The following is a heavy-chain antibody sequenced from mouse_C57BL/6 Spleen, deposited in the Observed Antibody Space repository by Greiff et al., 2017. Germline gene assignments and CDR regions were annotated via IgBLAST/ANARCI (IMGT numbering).Heavy chain of an antibody. CDR1: GYTFTSYW. CDR2: IYPGSGST. D-gene: IGHD1-1*01. CDR3: ARGGINTVVATNYFDY. V-gene: IGHV1-55*01. J-gene: IGHJ2*01. Sequence: QVQLQQPGAELVKPGASVKMSCKASGYTFTSYWINWVQQRPGQGLEWIGDIYPGSGSTNYTETFKSKATLTVDTSSSTAYMQLSSLTSEDYAVYYCARGGINTVVATNYFDYWGQGTTLTVSS.